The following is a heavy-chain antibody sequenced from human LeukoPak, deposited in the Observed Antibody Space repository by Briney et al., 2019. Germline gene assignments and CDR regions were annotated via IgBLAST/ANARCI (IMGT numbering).Heavy chain of an antibody. CDR3: ARDWITMVRGVILRNAFDI. V-gene: IGHV3-11*01. Sequence: GGSLRLSCAASGFTFSDYYMSWIRQAPGKGLEWVSYISSSGSTIYYADSVKGRFTISRDNAKNSLYLQMNSLRAEDTAVYYCARDWITMVRGVILRNAFDIWGQGTMVTVSS. CDR2: ISSSGSTI. D-gene: IGHD3-10*01. J-gene: IGHJ3*02. CDR1: GFTFSDYY.